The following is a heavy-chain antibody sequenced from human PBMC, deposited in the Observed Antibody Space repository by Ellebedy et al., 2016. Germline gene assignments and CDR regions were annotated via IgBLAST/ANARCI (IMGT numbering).Heavy chain of an antibody. Sequence: SETLSLXCTVSGGSVSSGSYYWSWIRHPPGKGLEWIGYIYYSGSTNYNPSLKSRVTISVDTSKNQFSLKLSSVTAADTAVYYCARDRRTILTGLNWFDPWGQGTLVTVSS. D-gene: IGHD3-9*01. J-gene: IGHJ5*02. CDR3: ARDRRTILTGLNWFDP. CDR2: IYYSGST. V-gene: IGHV4-61*01. CDR1: GGSVSSGSYY.